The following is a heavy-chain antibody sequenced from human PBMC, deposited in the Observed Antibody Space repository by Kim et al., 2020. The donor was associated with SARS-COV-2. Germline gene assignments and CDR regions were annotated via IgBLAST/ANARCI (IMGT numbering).Heavy chain of an antibody. V-gene: IGHV1-3*01. CDR1: GYTFTSYA. CDR3: ASRTGYGDYATNAFDI. Sequence: ASVKVSCKASGYTFTSYAMHWVRQAPGQRLEWMGWINAGNGNTKYSQKFQGRVTITRDTSASTAYMELSSLRSEDTAVYYCASRTGYGDYATNAFDIWGQGTMVTVSS. J-gene: IGHJ3*02. D-gene: IGHD4-17*01. CDR2: INAGNGNT.